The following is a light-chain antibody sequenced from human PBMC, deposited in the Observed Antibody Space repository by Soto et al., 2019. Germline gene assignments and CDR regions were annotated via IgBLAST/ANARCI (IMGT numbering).Light chain of an antibody. Sequence: EMVLTQSQATLSVSPGKRATLSCLASQSISSNLAWYQQKPGQAPRLLMFRTSSRATGFPARFSGSGSGTDFTLTISSLEPEDSAVYYCQQRHMWPITFGQGTRLEIK. CDR3: QQRHMWPIT. CDR1: QSISSN. J-gene: IGKJ5*01. V-gene: IGKV3-11*01. CDR2: RTS.